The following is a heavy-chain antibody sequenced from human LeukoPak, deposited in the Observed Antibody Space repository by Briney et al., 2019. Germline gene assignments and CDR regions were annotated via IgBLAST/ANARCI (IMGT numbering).Heavy chain of an antibody. D-gene: IGHD6-6*01. CDR3: ARDGPSSIAALAAFDI. CDR1: GFTFSSYA. CDR2: ISYDGSNK. Sequence: GGSLRLSCAASGFTFSSYAMHWVRQAPGKGLEWVAVISYDGSNKYYADSVKGRFTISRDNSKNTLYLQMNSLRAEDTAVYYCARDGPSSIAALAAFDIWGQGTMVTVSS. V-gene: IGHV3-30-3*01. J-gene: IGHJ3*02.